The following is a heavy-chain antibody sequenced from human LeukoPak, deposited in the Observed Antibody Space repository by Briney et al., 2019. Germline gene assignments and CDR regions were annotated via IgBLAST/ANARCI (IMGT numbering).Heavy chain of an antibody. Sequence: SQTLSLTCAVSGASISSSNYYWSWIRQPPGKGLEWIGEINHSGSTNYNPSLKSRVTISVDTSKNQFSLKLSSVTAADTAVYYCARHPALVLRYFDWLLSWGGPRYYFDYWGQGTLVTVSS. CDR3: ARHPALVLRYFDWLLSWGGPRYYFDY. V-gene: IGHV4-39*01. CDR2: INHSGST. D-gene: IGHD3-9*01. CDR1: GASISSSNYY. J-gene: IGHJ4*02.